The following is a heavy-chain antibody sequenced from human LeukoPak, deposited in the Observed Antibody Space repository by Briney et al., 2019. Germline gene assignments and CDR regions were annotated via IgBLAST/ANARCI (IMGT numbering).Heavy chain of an antibody. Sequence: GGSLRLSCAASGFTFSSYAMSWVRQAPGKGLEWVSAISGSGGSTYYAGSVKGRFTISRDNSKNTLYLQMNSLRAEDTAVYYCAKNRCNARIAARLVLDYWGQGTLVTVSS. CDR2: ISGSGGST. D-gene: IGHD6-6*01. V-gene: IGHV3-23*01. CDR3: AKNRCNARIAARLVLDY. CDR1: GFTFSSYA. J-gene: IGHJ4*02.